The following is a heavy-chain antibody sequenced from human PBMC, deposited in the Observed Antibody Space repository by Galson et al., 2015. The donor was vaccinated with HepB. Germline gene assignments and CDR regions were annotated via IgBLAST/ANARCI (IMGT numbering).Heavy chain of an antibody. CDR1: GYTFTSYY. D-gene: IGHD3-22*01. V-gene: IGHV1-46*01. CDR2: INPSGGST. J-gene: IGHJ4*02. CDR3: ASIREGLSGYWPPSYYFDY. Sequence: SVKVSCKASGYTFTSYYMHWVRQAPGQGLEWMGIINPSGGSTSYAQKFQGRVTMTRGTSTSTAYMELSSLRSEDTAVYYCASIREGLSGYWPPSYYFDYWGQGTLVTVSS.